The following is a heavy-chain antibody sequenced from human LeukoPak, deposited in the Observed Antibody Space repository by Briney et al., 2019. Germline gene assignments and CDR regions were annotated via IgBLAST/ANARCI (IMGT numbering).Heavy chain of an antibody. CDR3: ARELSGIVGATTGFDY. CDR2: ISSSSSYI. V-gene: IGHV3-21*01. J-gene: IGHJ4*02. Sequence: GGSLRLSCAASRFTFSSYSMNWVRQAPGKGLEWVSSISSSSSYIYYADSVKGRFTISRDNAKNSLYLQMNSLRAEDTAVYYCARELSGIVGATTGFDYWGQGTLVTVSS. CDR1: RFTFSSYS. D-gene: IGHD1-26*01.